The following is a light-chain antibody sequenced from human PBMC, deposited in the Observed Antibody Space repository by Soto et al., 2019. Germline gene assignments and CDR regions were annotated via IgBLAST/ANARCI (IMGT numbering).Light chain of an antibody. CDR1: SSDVGSYNL. Sequence: QSVLTQPTSVSGSPGQSITIPCTGTSSDVGSYNLVSWYQQHPGKAPKLMIYEDSKRPSGVSNRFSGSKSGNTASLTISGLQAEDETDYYCCSYAGSGTYVFGTGTKVTVL. V-gene: IGLV2-23*01. CDR3: CSYAGSGTYV. J-gene: IGLJ1*01. CDR2: EDS.